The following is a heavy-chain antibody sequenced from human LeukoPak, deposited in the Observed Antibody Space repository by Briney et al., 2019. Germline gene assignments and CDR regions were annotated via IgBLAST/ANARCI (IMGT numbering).Heavy chain of an antibody. CDR2: SFFSGST. J-gene: IGHJ4*02. CDR1: GGSISSYY. CDR3: ARGGLSSGWYG. D-gene: IGHD6-19*01. Sequence: PSETLSLTCTASGGSISSYYWSWIRQPPGKGLEWIGYSFFSGSTNYNPSLKSRVTISLDTSKNQFSLRLNSVTAADTAVYYCARGGLSSGWYGWGQGTLVTVSS. V-gene: IGHV4-59*01.